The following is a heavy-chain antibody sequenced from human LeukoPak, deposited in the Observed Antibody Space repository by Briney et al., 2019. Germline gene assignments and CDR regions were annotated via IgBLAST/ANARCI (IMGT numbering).Heavy chain of an antibody. V-gene: IGHV3-23*01. Sequence: GGTLRLSCAGSGFTFSSYGMSWVRQAPGKGLVWVSAISGSGGSTYYADSVKGRFTISRDNSKNTLYLQMNSLRAEDTAVYYCARNVIGVVIFDYWGQGTLVTVSS. CDR2: ISGSGGST. CDR3: ARNVIGVVIFDY. J-gene: IGHJ4*02. D-gene: IGHD3-3*01. CDR1: GFTFSSYG.